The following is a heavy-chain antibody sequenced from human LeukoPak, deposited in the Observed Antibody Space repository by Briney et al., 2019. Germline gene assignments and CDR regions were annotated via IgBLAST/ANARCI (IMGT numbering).Heavy chain of an antibody. CDR3: ARDQVDGSGNYGMDV. CDR1: GFTFSSYG. J-gene: IGHJ6*04. D-gene: IGHD3-10*01. V-gene: IGHV3-33*01. Sequence: SGGSLRLSCAASGFTFSSYGMHWVRQAPGKGLEWVAVIWYDGSNKYYADSVKGRFTISRDNSKNTLCLQMNSLRAEDTAVYYCARDQVDGSGNYGMDVWGKGTTVTVSS. CDR2: IWYDGSNK.